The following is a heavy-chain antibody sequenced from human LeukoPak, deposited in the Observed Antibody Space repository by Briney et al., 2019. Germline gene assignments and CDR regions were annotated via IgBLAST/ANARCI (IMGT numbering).Heavy chain of an antibody. CDR1: GYTFTSYG. V-gene: IGHV1-18*01. D-gene: IGHD3-3*01. J-gene: IGHJ4*02. CDR2: ISAYNGNT. Sequence: ASVKVSCKASGYTFTSYGISWVRQAPGQGLEWMGWISAYNGNTNYVQKLQGRVTMTTDTSTSTAYTELRSLRSDDTAGNYCAKGGPFGILTPYYDHWGQGTLGPVSS. CDR3: AKGGPFGILTPYYDH.